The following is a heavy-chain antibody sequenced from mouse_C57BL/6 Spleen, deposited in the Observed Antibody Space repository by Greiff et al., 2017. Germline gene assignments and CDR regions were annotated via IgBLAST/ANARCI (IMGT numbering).Heavy chain of an antibody. V-gene: IGHV1-50*01. Sequence: QVQLQQPGAELVKPGASVKLSCKASGYTFTSYWMQWVKQRPGQGLEWIGEIDPSDSYTNYNQKFKGKATLTVDTSSSTAYMQLSSLTSEASAVYYCAINDVWGTGTTVTVSS. CDR1: GYTFTSYW. J-gene: IGHJ1*03. CDR3: AINDV. CDR2: IDPSDSYT.